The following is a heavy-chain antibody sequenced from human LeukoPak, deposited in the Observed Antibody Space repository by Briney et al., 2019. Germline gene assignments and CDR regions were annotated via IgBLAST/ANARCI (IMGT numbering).Heavy chain of an antibody. V-gene: IGHV4-39*07. CDR2: INHSGST. CDR1: GGSISSGGYY. CDR3: ARVRRWLHIVLDAFDI. Sequence: SETLSLTCTVSGGSISSGGYYWSWIRQPPGKGLEWIGEINHSGSTNYNPSLKSRVTISVDTSKNQFSLKLSSVTAADTAVYYCARVRRWLHIVLDAFDIWGQGTMVTVSS. D-gene: IGHD5-24*01. J-gene: IGHJ3*02.